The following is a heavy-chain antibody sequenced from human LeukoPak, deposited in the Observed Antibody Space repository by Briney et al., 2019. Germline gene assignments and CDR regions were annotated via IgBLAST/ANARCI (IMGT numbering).Heavy chain of an antibody. Sequence: GESLKISSKGSGYSFTSYWIGWVRQMPGKRLEGMGIIYPGDYNTRYSPSFQGQVIISADKSISTGYFQRSSLKASDTAMYYCARVDSRGYYYYGMDVWGQGTTVTVSS. CDR2: IYPGDYNT. V-gene: IGHV5-51*01. D-gene: IGHD3-22*01. J-gene: IGHJ6*02. CDR1: GYSFTSYW. CDR3: ARVDSRGYYYYGMDV.